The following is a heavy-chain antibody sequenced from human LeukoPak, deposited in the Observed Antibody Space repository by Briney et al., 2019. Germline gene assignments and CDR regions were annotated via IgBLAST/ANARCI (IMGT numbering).Heavy chain of an antibody. CDR3: ARATSSYFYYMDV. J-gene: IGHJ6*03. V-gene: IGHV4-61*02. CDR1: GGSISSGSYY. D-gene: IGHD5-12*01. CDR2: IYTSGST. Sequence: TPSETLSLTCTVSGGSISSGSYYWSWFRQPAEKGLEWIGRIYTSGSTYYNPSLKSRVTISADTSKNQFSLNVSSVTAADTAVYYCARATSSYFYYMDVWGKGTTVTISS.